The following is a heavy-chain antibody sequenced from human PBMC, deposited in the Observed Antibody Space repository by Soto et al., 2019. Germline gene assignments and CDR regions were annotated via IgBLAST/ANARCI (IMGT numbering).Heavy chain of an antibody. Sequence: PGGSLRLSCAASGFTVSSNYMSWVRQAPGKGLEWVSVIYSGGSTHHADSVKGRFTISRDNSKNTLYLQMNSLRVEDTAVYYCARDSSRADYGLDVWGQGTTVTVSS. V-gene: IGHV3-53*01. D-gene: IGHD6-6*01. J-gene: IGHJ6*02. CDR3: ARDSSRADYGLDV. CDR2: IYSGGST. CDR1: GFTVSSNY.